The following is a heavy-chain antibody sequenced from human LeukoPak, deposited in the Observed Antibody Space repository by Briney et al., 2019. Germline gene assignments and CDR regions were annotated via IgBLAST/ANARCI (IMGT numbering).Heavy chain of an antibody. D-gene: IGHD2-21*02. Sequence: GASVKVSCKASGYTFTSYYMHWVRQAPGQGLEWMGIINPSGGSTSYAQKFQGRVTMTRDTSTRTVYMELSSLRSEDTAVYYCARESYCGGDCYGPFDYWGQGTLVTVSS. J-gene: IGHJ4*02. CDR3: ARESYCGGDCYGPFDY. V-gene: IGHV1-46*01. CDR1: GYTFTSYY. CDR2: INPSGGST.